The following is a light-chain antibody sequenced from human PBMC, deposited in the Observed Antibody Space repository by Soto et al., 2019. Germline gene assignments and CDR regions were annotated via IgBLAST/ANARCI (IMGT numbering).Light chain of an antibody. V-gene: IGKV3-20*01. CDR1: QSVRSSY. CDR2: GAS. CDR3: QHYGSPLT. Sequence: EIVLTQSPGTLSLSPGGRATLSCRASQSVRSSYLAWYQQRPGQAPRLLIFGASFRATGIPDRFSGSGSGTDFTLTISRLEPEDFAVYYCQHYGSPLTFGGGTKVETK. J-gene: IGKJ4*01.